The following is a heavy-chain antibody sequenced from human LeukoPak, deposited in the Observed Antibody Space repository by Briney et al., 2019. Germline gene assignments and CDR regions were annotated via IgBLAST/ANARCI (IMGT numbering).Heavy chain of an antibody. CDR2: FDWDDVK. CDR1: GSSLSTRGMR. Sequence: SGPALVKPTQTLTLTCTFSGSSLSTRGMRGSWIRQPPGKALEWLARFDWDDVKFYSTSLKTRLTISKDTSKNQVVLTMTNMDPVDTATYYCARIGEQQLAYDYWGQGTLVTVSS. CDR3: ARIGEQQLAYDY. V-gene: IGHV2-70*04. J-gene: IGHJ4*02. D-gene: IGHD6-13*01.